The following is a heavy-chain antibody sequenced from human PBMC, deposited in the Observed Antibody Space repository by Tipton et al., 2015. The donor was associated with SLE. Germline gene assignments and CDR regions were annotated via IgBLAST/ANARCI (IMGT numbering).Heavy chain of an antibody. V-gene: IGHV3-30*04. CDR2: ISYDGSN. J-gene: IGHJ4*02. Sequence: SLRLSCAASGFTFSTYAMHWVRQAPGKGLEWVAVISYDGSNNYADSVKGRFTISRDNSKNTLYLQMNSLRAEDTAVYYCAKDLGDNGDWKGLDVWGQGTLVTVSS. D-gene: IGHD4-17*01. CDR1: GFTFSTYA. CDR3: AKDLGDNGDWKGLDV.